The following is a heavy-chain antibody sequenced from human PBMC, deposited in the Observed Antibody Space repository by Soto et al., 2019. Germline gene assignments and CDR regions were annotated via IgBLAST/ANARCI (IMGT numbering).Heavy chain of an antibody. J-gene: IGHJ1*01. CDR1: GFTFSSYA. V-gene: IGHV3-23*01. CDR3: AKDHGYSTIFQH. CDR2: ISGSGGST. Sequence: EVQLLESGGGLVQPGGSLRLSCEASGFTFSSYAMSWVRQAPGQGLEWVAAISGSGGSTYYADTVKGRFTISRDNSKNTLYLQLNSLRAEDTAVYYCAKDHGYSTIFQHWGQGTLVTVSS. D-gene: IGHD6-13*01.